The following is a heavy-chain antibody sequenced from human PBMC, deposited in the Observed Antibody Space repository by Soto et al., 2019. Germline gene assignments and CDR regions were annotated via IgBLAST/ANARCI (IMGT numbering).Heavy chain of an antibody. CDR3: ARDGWGSGGDFDY. D-gene: IGHD6-19*01. J-gene: IGHJ4*02. CDR2: IWHDGSNQ. V-gene: IGHV3-33*01. CDR1: GFTFSGHG. Sequence: QVQLVESGGGVVQPGTSLRLSCAASGFTFSGHGMDWVRQAPGKGLEWVAIIWHDGSNQYYADSVKGRFTISRDNSKNTLYLEMNSLRAEDTAVYYCARDGWGSGGDFDYWGQGTLVTVSS.